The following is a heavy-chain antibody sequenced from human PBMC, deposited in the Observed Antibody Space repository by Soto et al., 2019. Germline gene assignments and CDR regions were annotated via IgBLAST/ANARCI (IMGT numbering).Heavy chain of an antibody. J-gene: IGHJ6*02. CDR3: ARDRGGRTKYSGSPRDCGMDV. D-gene: IGHD1-26*01. V-gene: IGHV4-31*03. CDR2: IYYSGST. Sequence: SETLSLTCTVSGGSISSGGYYWSWIRQHPGKGLEWIGYIYYSGSTYYNPSLKSRVTISVDTSKNQFSLKLSSVTAADTAVYYCARDRGGRTKYSGSPRDCGMDVWCQGTTVTVSS. CDR1: GGSISSGGYY.